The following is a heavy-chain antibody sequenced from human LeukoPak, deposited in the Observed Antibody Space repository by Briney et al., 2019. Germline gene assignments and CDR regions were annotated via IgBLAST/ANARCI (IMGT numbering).Heavy chain of an antibody. CDR3: AKASSNYDFWSGFDY. Sequence: GGSLRLSCAASGFIFSTYVMHWARQAPGKGLEWVTFIRYDGSNRNYADSVKGRFTISRDNSKNTLYLQMNSLRAEDTAVYYCAKASSNYDFWSGFDYWGQGTLVTVSS. CDR1: GFIFSTYV. J-gene: IGHJ4*02. D-gene: IGHD3-3*01. V-gene: IGHV3-30*02. CDR2: IRYDGSNR.